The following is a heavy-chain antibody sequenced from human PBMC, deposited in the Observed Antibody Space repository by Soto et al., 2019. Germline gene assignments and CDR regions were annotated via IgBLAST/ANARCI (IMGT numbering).Heavy chain of an antibody. CDR3: ARDVRSGYFFDY. J-gene: IGHJ4*02. CDR2: IYYSGST. CDR1: GGSISSGGYY. V-gene: IGHV4-31*03. D-gene: IGHD3-22*01. Sequence: SETLSLTCSVSGGSISSGGYYWSWIRQHPGKGLEWIGYIYYSGSTYYNPSLKSRVTISVDTSKNQFSLKLSSVTAADTAVYYCARDVRSGYFFDYWGKGTLVTVSS.